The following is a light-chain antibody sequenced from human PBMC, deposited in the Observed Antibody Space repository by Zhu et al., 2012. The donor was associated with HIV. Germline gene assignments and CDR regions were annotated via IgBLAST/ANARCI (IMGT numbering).Light chain of an antibody. V-gene: IGKV3-15*01. CDR1: QSVSSN. CDR2: GAS. J-gene: IGKJ4*01. Sequence: EVVMTQSPAILSVSPGERVTLSCRASQSVSSNLAWYQQKPGQAPRLVIHGASTRATGIPARFSGSGSGTEFTLTISSMQSEDFALYYCQQRSNWPLTFGGGTKVEIK. CDR3: QQRSNWPLT.